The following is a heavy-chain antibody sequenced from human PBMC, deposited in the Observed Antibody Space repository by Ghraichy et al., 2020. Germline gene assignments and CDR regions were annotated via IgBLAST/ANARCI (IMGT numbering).Heavy chain of an antibody. CDR1: GFTFANYA. J-gene: IGHJ4*02. V-gene: IGHV3-23*01. CDR3: AKSPHAYGDYVGYFYFES. Sequence: GGSLRLSCETSGFTFANYAMSWVRQAPGQRLEWVSGMSGSGVNVYYADSVRGRFFISRDNSKKTLYLQMNRLRADDTALYYCAKSPHAYGDYVGYFYFESWGPGTQLTVSS. D-gene: IGHD4-17*01. CDR2: MSGSGVNV.